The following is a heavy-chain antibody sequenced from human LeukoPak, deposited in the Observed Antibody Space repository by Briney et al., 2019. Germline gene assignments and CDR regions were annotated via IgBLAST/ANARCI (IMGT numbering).Heavy chain of an antibody. J-gene: IGHJ1*01. V-gene: IGHV1-18*01. CDR3: ARDDSYLDPGFFQH. D-gene: IGHD5-18*01. Sequence: GASVKVSCKASGYTFTSYGISWVRQAPGQGLEWMGWISAYNGNTNYAQKLQGRVTMTTDTSTSTAYMELRSLRSDDTAVYYCARDDSYLDPGFFQHWGQGTLVTVSS. CDR1: GYTFTSYG. CDR2: ISAYNGNT.